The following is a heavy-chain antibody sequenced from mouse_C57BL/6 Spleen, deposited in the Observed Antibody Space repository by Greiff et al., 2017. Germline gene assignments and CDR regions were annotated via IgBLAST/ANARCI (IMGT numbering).Heavy chain of an antibody. J-gene: IGHJ2*01. CDR2: IHPNSGST. CDR3: ASLYYYGNYFDY. D-gene: IGHD1-1*01. Sequence: VQLQQPGAELVKPGASVKLSCKASGYTFTSYWMHWVKQRPGQGLEWIGMIHPNSGSTNYNEKFKSKATLTVDKSSSTAYMQLSSLTSEDSAVYYCASLYYYGNYFDYWGQGTTLTVSS. CDR1: GYTFTSYW. V-gene: IGHV1-64*01.